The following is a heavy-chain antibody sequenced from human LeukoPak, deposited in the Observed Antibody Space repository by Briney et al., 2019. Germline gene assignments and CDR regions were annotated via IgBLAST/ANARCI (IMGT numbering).Heavy chain of an antibody. CDR1: GFTFSGYW. CDR2: IKQDGSEK. D-gene: IGHD3-3*02. CDR3: ARDHLSRFDY. Sequence: PGGSLRLSCAASGFTFSGYWMTWVRQAPGKGLEWVANIKQDGSEKYYVDSVKGRFTISRDNAKNSLYLQVNSLRAEDTAVYYCARDHLSRFDYWGQGTLVTVSS. J-gene: IGHJ4*02. V-gene: IGHV3-7*01.